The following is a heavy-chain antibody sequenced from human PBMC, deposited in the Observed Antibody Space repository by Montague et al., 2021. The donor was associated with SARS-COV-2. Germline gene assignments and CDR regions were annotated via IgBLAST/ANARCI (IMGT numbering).Heavy chain of an antibody. J-gene: IGHJ4*02. CDR1: GGSVSRISSH. D-gene: IGHD4-17*01. CDR3: ARLYGSSFDY. Sequence: SETLSLTCTVSGGSVSRISSHWGWIRQPPGKGLEYIGSFYYAGGTQYNPSLKSRVTISVDTSNDQFSLKMNSVTAAGTAVYFRARLYGSSFDYWGQGTLVTVSS. CDR2: FYYAGGT. V-gene: IGHV4-39*01.